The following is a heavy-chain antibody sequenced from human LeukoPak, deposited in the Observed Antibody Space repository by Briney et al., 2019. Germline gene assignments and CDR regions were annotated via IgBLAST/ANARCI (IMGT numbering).Heavy chain of an antibody. V-gene: IGHV1-69*04. D-gene: IGHD3-16*01. CDR1: GGTFSSYA. CDR2: IIPILGIA. Sequence: ASVKVSCKASGGTFSSYAISWVRQAPGQGLEWRGRIIPILGIANYAQKFQGRATITADKSTSTAYMELSSLRSEDTAVYYCARDLGESWFDPWGQGTLVTVSS. CDR3: ARDLGESWFDP. J-gene: IGHJ5*02.